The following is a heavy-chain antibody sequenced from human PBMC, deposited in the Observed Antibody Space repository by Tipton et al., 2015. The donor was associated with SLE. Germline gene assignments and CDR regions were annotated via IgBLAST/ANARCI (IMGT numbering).Heavy chain of an antibody. Sequence: TLSLTCTVSGGSISSSSYYWGWIRQPPGKGLEWIGSIYYSGSTYYNPSLKSRVSISVDTSKNHFSLNLYSVTAADTAVYYCARGSRGVGFDVWGHGTTVIVSS. V-gene: IGHV4-39*07. D-gene: IGHD3-10*01. CDR3: ARGSRGVGFDV. CDR1: GGSISSSSYY. J-gene: IGHJ6*02. CDR2: IYYSGST.